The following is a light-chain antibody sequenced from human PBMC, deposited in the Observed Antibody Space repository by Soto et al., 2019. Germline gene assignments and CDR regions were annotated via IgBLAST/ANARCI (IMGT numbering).Light chain of an antibody. J-gene: IGKJ1*01. CDR3: QQYNTFWT. CDR2: EAS. Sequence: DTQMTQSPSTLSASVGDRVTITCRASQSVSSWLAWYQQKPGRAPNLLIFEASTLENGVPPRFSGSGSGTEFTLTINSLQPDDFATYYCQQYNTFWTFDQGTKVEIK. V-gene: IGKV1-5*03. CDR1: QSVSSW.